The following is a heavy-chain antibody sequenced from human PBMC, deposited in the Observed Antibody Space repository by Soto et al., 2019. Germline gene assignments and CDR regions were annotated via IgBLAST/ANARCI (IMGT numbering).Heavy chain of an antibody. J-gene: IGHJ4*02. Sequence: VQLVESGGGLVQPGGSLRLSCAASGFAFSSYSMNWVRQATGKGLEWISYVNSGSGTIYYADSVKGRFTISRDEAQNSLYLQMNSLRDEDTAVYYCVRDRNWAFDYWGQGTLVTVSS. CDR3: VRDRNWAFDY. CDR2: VNSGSGTI. D-gene: IGHD3-16*01. V-gene: IGHV3-48*02. CDR1: GFAFSSYS.